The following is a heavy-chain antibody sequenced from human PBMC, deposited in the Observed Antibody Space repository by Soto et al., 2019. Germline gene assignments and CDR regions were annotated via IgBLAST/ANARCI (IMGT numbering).Heavy chain of an antibody. J-gene: IGHJ4*02. CDR1: GFTFDDYA. D-gene: IGHD3-16*02. CDR2: ISWNSGSI. V-gene: IGHV3-9*01. CDR3: AKGNYIWGSYLYLFDY. Sequence: EVQLVESGGGLVQPGRSLRLSCAASGFTFDDYAMHWVRQAPGKGLGWVSGISWNSGSIGYADSVKGRFTISRDNAKNTQYPQMNTLRPEDTALYYCAKGNYIWGSYLYLFDYWGQATLVTVSS.